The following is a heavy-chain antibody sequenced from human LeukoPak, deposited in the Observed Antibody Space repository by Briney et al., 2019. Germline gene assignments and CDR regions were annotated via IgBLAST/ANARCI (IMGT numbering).Heavy chain of an antibody. CDR1: GFTFSNYP. D-gene: IGHD6-19*01. CDR2: ISSDGTNK. CDR3: AAAIGIAVAGYLDY. Sequence: PGGSLRLSCAASGFTFSNYPMHWVRQAPGKGLEWVAVISSDGTNKYYADSVKGRFTISRDNSKKTLYLQMSGLRAEDTAVYYCAAAIGIAVAGYLDYWGQGTLVTVSS. V-gene: IGHV3-30-3*01. J-gene: IGHJ4*02.